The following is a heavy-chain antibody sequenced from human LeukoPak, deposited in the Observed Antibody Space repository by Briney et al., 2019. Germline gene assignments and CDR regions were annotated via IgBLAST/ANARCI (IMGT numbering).Heavy chain of an antibody. J-gene: IGHJ5*02. Sequence: PSETLSLTCTISGGSISSGGYYWSWIRQHPGKGLEWIGYIYYSGSTYYNPSLKSRVTISVDTSKIQFSLKLSSVTAADTAVYYCARGSAVERLLWDWFDPWGQGTLVTVSS. CDR3: ARGSAVERLLWDWFDP. V-gene: IGHV4-31*03. D-gene: IGHD3-3*01. CDR1: GGSISSGGYY. CDR2: IYYSGST.